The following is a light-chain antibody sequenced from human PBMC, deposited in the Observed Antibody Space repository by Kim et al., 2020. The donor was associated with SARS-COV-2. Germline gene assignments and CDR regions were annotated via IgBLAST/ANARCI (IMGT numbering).Light chain of an antibody. Sequence: ELTQDPAVSVALGQTVRITCQGDSLRSYYASWYQQKPGQAPVLVIYGKNNRPSGIPDRFSGSSSGNAASLTITGAQAEDEADYYCNSRDSSGNHVVFGG. V-gene: IGLV3-19*01. J-gene: IGLJ2*01. CDR1: SLRSYY. CDR3: NSRDSSGNHVV. CDR2: GKN.